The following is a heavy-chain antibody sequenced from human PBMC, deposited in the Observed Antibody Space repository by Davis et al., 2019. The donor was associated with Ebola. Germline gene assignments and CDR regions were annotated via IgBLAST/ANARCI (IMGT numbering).Heavy chain of an antibody. CDR3: ASYSKSLYYYYYGLDL. V-gene: IGHV1-69*13. Sequence: SVKVSCKASGGTFSSYAISWVRQAPGQGLDWMGGIIPVFGIPKYAQKFQGRVTITADESTSTAYMELSSLRSEDTAVYFCASYSKSLYYYYYGLDLWGQGTSVTVSS. CDR1: GGTFSSYA. J-gene: IGHJ6*02. CDR2: IIPVFGIP. D-gene: IGHD4-11*01.